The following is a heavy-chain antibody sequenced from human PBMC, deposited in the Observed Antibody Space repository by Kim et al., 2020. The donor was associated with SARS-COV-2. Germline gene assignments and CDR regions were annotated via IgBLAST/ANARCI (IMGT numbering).Heavy chain of an antibody. Sequence: GGSLRLSCAASGFTFRSNAMSWVRQAPGKGLEWVSAVPSDASDTQYADSVKGRFTISRDTSKNTLYLYMNSLRVEDTAIYYCAKVRPTTSYFDYWGQGALVTVSS. CDR3: AKVRPTTSYFDY. J-gene: IGHJ4*02. CDR1: GFTFRSNA. CDR2: VPSDASDT. V-gene: IGHV3-23*05. D-gene: IGHD1-26*01.